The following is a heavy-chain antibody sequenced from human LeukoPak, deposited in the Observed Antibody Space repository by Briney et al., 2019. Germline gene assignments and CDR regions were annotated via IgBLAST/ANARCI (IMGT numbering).Heavy chain of an antibody. J-gene: IGHJ4*02. CDR3: ARRDQAIDY. CDR2: IYYSGTT. CDR1: DGSVSSVGYY. V-gene: IGHV4-39*01. Sequence: PSETLSLTCTVSDGSVSSVGYYWPWIRQPPGKVLEWIGSIYYSGTTYYNPSLASRVTIFVDTSKNQFSLRLSSVTAADTAVYYCARRDQAIDYWGQGTLVTVSS. D-gene: IGHD5-24*01.